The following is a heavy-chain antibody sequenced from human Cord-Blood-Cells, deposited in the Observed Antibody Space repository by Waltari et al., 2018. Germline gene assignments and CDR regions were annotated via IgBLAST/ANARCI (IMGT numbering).Heavy chain of an antibody. CDR1: GYTFTSYD. D-gene: IGHD7-27*01. Sequence: QVKLVQSGAEVKKPGASVKVSCKGSGYTFTSYDINGVRQATGQGLEWMVWMNPNSGNTGYAQEFQGRITMTRNTSISTAYMELSSLRSEYTAVYYCATTLTGLRDAFDIWGQGTMVTVSS. CDR2: MNPNSGNT. J-gene: IGHJ3*02. CDR3: ATTLTGLRDAFDI. V-gene: IGHV1-8*01.